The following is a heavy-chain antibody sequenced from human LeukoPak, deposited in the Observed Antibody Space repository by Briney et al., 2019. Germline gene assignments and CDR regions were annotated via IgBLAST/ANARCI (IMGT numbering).Heavy chain of an antibody. D-gene: IGHD6-6*01. CDR1: GFTFSSHW. CDR2: ITSSSSYI. CDR3: ARSYSSSRGTFDY. Sequence: PGGSLRLSCAVSGFTFSSHWMNWVRQAPGKGLEWVSSITSSSSYIYYADSVKGRFTISRDNAKNSLYLQMNSLRAEDTAVYYCARSYSSSRGTFDYWGQGTLVTVSS. V-gene: IGHV3-21*01. J-gene: IGHJ4*02.